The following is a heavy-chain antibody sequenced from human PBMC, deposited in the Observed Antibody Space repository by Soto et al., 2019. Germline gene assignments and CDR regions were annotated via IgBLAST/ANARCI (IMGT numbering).Heavy chain of an antibody. CDR3: ARGTGYFDY. J-gene: IGHJ4*02. Sequence: EVQLVESGGGLVKPGRSLRLSCTAAGFTFGSYTINWVRQAPGKGLEWVSSISASSSQIYYADSVKGRFTISRDNAKNSLYLQVNSLSAEDTAVYYCARGTGYFDYWGQGTLVTVSS. CDR1: GFTFGSYT. V-gene: IGHV3-21*01. CDR2: ISASSSQI. D-gene: IGHD1-1*01.